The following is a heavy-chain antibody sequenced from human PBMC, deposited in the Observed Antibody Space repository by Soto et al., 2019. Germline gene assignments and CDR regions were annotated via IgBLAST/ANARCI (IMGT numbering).Heavy chain of an antibody. V-gene: IGHV1-69*12. CDR3: AGEGLVLAPSTVNSAHYYYAMDV. J-gene: IGHJ6*02. CDR2: IIPRSGTS. CDR1: GDTFSTYT. D-gene: IGHD3-3*02. Sequence: QVQLVQSGAEVKKPGSSVKVSCKASGDTFSTYTITWVRQAPGQGLEWMGGIIPRSGTSNYAQKFQGRVTITADESTSTAYVELSSLRSEDTAVYYCAGEGLVLAPSTVNSAHYYYAMDVWGQGTTVTVSS.